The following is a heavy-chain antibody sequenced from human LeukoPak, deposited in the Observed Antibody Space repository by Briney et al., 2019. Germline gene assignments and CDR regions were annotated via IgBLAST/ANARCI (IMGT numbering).Heavy chain of an antibody. D-gene: IGHD6-19*01. V-gene: IGHV4-59*01. CDR1: GGSISSYY. Sequence: SETLSLTCTASGGSISSYYWSWIRQPPGKGLEWIGYIYYSGSTNYNPSLKSRVTISVDTSKNQFSLKLSSVTAADTAVYYCARIPDNSGWEIYFDYWGQGTLVTVSS. CDR2: IYYSGST. J-gene: IGHJ4*02. CDR3: ARIPDNSGWEIYFDY.